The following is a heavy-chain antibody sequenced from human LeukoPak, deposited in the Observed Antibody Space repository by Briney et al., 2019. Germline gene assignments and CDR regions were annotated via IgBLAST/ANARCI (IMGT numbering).Heavy chain of an antibody. CDR2: IYYSGST. CDR3: ASLYDSSGYYNSFAFDI. CDR1: GGSISSYY. J-gene: IGHJ3*02. V-gene: IGHV4-39*01. D-gene: IGHD3-22*01. Sequence: SETLSLTCTVSGGSISSYYWGWIRQPPGKGLEWIGSIYYSGSTYYNPSLKSRVTISVDTSKNQFSLKLSSVTAADTAVYYCASLYDSSGYYNSFAFDIWGQGTMVTVSS.